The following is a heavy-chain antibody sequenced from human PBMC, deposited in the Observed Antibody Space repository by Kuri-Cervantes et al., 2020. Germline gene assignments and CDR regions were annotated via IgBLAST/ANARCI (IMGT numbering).Heavy chain of an antibody. Sequence: SETLSLTCTVSGAPMNSGDYYWSWVRQPPGKGLEWIGRIYTSGSTNYNPSLEGRVTMSVDTSKNQFSLKLSSVTAADTAVYYCARTSAAGPFDYWGQGTLVTVSS. CDR3: ARTSAAGPFDY. V-gene: IGHV4-61*02. J-gene: IGHJ4*02. D-gene: IGHD6-13*01. CDR2: IYTSGST. CDR1: GAPMNSGDYY.